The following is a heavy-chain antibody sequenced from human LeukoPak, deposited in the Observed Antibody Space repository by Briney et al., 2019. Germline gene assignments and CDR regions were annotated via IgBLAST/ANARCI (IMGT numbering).Heavy chain of an antibody. V-gene: IGHV3-7*05. J-gene: IGHJ4*02. Sequence: HPGGSLILSCAASGFTLSSHWMSWVRQAPGKGLEWVANIKQDGSEQYYVDSVRGRFTISRDNAKNSLYLQMNSLTAEDTAIYYCARESAGGPDYWGQGTLVTVSS. CDR3: ARESAGGPDY. CDR2: IKQDGSEQ. D-gene: IGHD6-19*01. CDR1: GFTLSSHW.